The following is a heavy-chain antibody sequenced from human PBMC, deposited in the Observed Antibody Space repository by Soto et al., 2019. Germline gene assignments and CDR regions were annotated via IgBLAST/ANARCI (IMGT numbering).Heavy chain of an antibody. D-gene: IGHD6-13*01. CDR1: GYTFTSYD. CDR3: AAAPGRIADKPDY. CDR2: MNPNSGNT. J-gene: IGHJ4*02. V-gene: IGHV1-8*01. Sequence: ASVKVSCKASGYTFTSYDINWVRQATGQGLEWMGWMNPNSGNTGYAQKFQGRVTMTRNTSISTAYMELSSLRSEDTAVYYCAAAPGRIADKPDYWGQGTLVTVSS.